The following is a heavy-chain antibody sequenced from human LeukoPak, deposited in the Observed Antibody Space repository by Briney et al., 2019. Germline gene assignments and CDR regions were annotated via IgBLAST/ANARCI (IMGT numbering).Heavy chain of an antibody. J-gene: IGHJ3*01. V-gene: IGHV4-61*01. CDR2: VDYRGGT. D-gene: IGHD3-22*01. CDR3: AREVATSYYDSGGYHRQTESFDF. CDR1: GASVYSDSSY. Sequence: SETLSLTCSVSGASVYSDSSYWTWIRQAPGKGLEWIGYVDYRGGTKYNTPLKSRVTISLETSKNQFSLKLNSVIAADTAVYYCAREVATSYYDSGGYHRQTESFDFWGQGKMVTVSS.